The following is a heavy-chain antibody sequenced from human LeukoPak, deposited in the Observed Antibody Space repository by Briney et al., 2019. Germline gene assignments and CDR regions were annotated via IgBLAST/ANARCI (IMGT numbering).Heavy chain of an antibody. CDR3: ATSGITIFGVSMDV. V-gene: IGHV4-34*01. CDR1: GGSFSGYY. J-gene: IGHJ6*02. CDR2: INHSGST. Sequence: SETLSLTCAVYGGSFSGYYWSWIRQPPGKGLEWIGEINHSGSTNYNPSLKSRVTISVDTSKNQFSLKLSSVTAADTAVYYCATSGITIFGVSMDVWGQGTTVTVSS. D-gene: IGHD3-3*01.